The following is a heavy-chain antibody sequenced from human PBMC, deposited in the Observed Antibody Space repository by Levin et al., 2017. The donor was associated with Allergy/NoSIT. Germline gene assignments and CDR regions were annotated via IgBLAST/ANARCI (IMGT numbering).Heavy chain of an antibody. CDR3: ARVNRDYSTDYYYGMDV. CDR1: GGSFSGYY. Sequence: SQTLSLTFAVYGGSFSGYYWSWIRQPPGKGLEWIGEINHSGSTNYNPSLKSRVTISVDTSKNQFSLKLSSVTAADTAVYYCARVNRDYSTDYYYGMDVWGQGTTVTVSS. CDR2: INHSGST. D-gene: IGHD2-15*01. V-gene: IGHV4-34*01. J-gene: IGHJ6*02.